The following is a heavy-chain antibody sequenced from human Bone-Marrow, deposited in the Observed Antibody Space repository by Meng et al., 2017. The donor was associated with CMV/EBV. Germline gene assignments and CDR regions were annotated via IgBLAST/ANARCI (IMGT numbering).Heavy chain of an antibody. V-gene: IGHV1-46*01. CDR3: ARLGGTTWYYGMYV. CDR2: IDPSSGGST. Sequence: ASVKVSCKAFGYTFTRYYMHWVRQAPGQGLEWMGMIDPSSGGSTRYAQTFQGRVTVTRDTSTSTVYMELSGLRSEDTAVYYCARLGGTTWYYGMYVWGQGTTVTVSS. J-gene: IGHJ6*01. D-gene: IGHD1-7*01. CDR1: GYTFTRYY.